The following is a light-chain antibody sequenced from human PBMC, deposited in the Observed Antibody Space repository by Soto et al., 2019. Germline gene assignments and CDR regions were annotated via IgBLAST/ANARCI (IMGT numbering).Light chain of an antibody. J-gene: IGLJ3*02. CDR3: STWAASLNGWV. V-gene: IGLV1-44*01. Sequence: QSVLTQPPSASGTPGQRVTISCSGGSSNIGSNTVNWYQQLPGTAPKLLIYSDSQRPSGVPDRFSASKSGTSASLAISGLQSEDEADYYCSTWAASLNGWVFGGGTKLTVL. CDR2: SDS. CDR1: SSNIGSNT.